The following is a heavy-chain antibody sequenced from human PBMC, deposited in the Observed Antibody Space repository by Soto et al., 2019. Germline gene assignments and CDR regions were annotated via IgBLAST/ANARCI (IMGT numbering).Heavy chain of an antibody. CDR2: ISAGGGST. CDR3: TKAITSGWPYYFDF. Sequence: GGSLRLSCAASGFSFSSYAMCWVRQAPGKGLEWVADISAGGGSTYYADSVKGRFTISRDNFKNTLNLQMNSLRADDTAVYFCTKAITSGWPYYFDFWGQGTRVTVSS. V-gene: IGHV3-23*01. D-gene: IGHD6-19*01. J-gene: IGHJ4*02. CDR1: GFSFSSYA.